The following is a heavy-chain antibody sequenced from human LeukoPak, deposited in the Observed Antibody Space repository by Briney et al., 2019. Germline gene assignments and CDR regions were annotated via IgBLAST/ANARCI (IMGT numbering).Heavy chain of an antibody. V-gene: IGHV4-30-4*07. CDR1: GGSISSGGYS. Sequence: KPSETLSLTCAVSGGSISSGGYSWSWIRQPPGKGLEWIGYIYYSGSTYYNPSLKSRVTISVDTSKNQFSLKLSSVTAADTAVYYCARGPHQGVRYYMDVWGKGTTVTISS. D-gene: IGHD3-10*01. CDR2: IYYSGST. CDR3: ARGPHQGVRYYMDV. J-gene: IGHJ6*03.